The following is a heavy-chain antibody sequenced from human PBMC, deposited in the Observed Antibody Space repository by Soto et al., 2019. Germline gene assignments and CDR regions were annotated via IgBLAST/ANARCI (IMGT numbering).Heavy chain of an antibody. Sequence: PGGSLRLSCAASGFTFSSYAMSWVRQAPGKXLEWVSAISGSGGSTYYADSVKGRFTISRDNSKNTLYLQMNSLRAEDTAVYYCAKDPYCGGDCYSFLSSSLDYWGQGTLVAVSS. D-gene: IGHD2-21*02. CDR3: AKDPYCGGDCYSFLSSSLDY. V-gene: IGHV3-23*01. CDR1: GFTFSSYA. CDR2: ISGSGGST. J-gene: IGHJ4*02.